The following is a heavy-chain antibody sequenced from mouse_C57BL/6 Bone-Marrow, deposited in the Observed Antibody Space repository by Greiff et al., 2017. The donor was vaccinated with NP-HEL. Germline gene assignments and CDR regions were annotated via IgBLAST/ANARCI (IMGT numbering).Heavy chain of an antibody. D-gene: IGHD3-2*02. V-gene: IGHV1-15*01. CDR3: TRAAQALFAY. CDR1: GYTFTDYE. CDR2: IDPETGGT. Sequence: QVQLQQSGAELVRPGASVTLSCKASGYTFTDYEMHWVKQTPVHGLEWIGAIDPETGGTAYNQKFKGKAILTADKSSSTAYMELRSLTSEDSAVYYCTRAAQALFAYWGQGTLVTVSA. J-gene: IGHJ3*01.